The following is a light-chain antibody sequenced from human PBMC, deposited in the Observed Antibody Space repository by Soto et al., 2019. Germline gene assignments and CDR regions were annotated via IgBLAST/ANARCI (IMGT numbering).Light chain of an antibody. V-gene: IGKV3D-15*01. Sequence: EIVMTQSTATLSVSPGERATLSCRASQSVSSNLAWYQQKPGQAPRLLIYGASTRATDIPARFSGSGSGTEFTLTISSLQSEDFAVYYCQQYNNWLRVTFGGGTKVEIK. J-gene: IGKJ4*01. CDR2: GAS. CDR3: QQYNNWLRVT. CDR1: QSVSSN.